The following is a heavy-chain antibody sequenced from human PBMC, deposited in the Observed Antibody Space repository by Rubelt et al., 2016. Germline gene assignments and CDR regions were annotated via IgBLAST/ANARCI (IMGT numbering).Heavy chain of an antibody. J-gene: IGHJ4*02. CDR1: GGTFRRYA. D-gene: IGHD6-13*01. V-gene: IGHV1-69*01. CDR2: IIPIFGTA. CDR3: ARRQQLGPFDY. Sequence: QVQLVQSGAEVKKPGSSVKVSCKASGGTFRRYAISWVRQAPGQGLEWMGGIIPIFGTATYAQKFKGRVTIIADESTSTSYMELSSLRSEDTAVYYCARRQQLGPFDYWGQGTLVTVSS.